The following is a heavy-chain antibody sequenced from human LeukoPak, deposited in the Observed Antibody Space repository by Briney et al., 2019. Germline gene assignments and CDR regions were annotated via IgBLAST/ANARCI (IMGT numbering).Heavy chain of an antibody. CDR1: GSGFPFTNAW. CDR3: ARGVYAFDI. D-gene: IGHD6-13*01. CDR2: IKEDESEK. Sequence: PGGSLRLSCAVSGSGFPFTNAWMSWVRQAPGKGLEWVANIKEDESEKYYVDSVKGRCTISRDNAKNSLYLQMNSLRAEDTAVYYCARGVYAFDIWGQGTMITVSS. J-gene: IGHJ3*02. V-gene: IGHV3-7*01.